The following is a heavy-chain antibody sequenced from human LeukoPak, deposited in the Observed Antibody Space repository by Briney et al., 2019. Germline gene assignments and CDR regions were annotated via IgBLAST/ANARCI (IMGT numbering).Heavy chain of an antibody. V-gene: IGHV4-38-2*01. CDR2: IYHSGST. Sequence: PSETLSLTCAVSGYSITSGYYWGWIRQPPGKGLEWIGSIYHSGSTYYNPSLKTGVTISVDTSKKQFSLKLSSVTAADTAVYYCARLYLRDHCSSTSCYGLYFDYWGQGTLVTVSS. CDR3: ARLYLRDHCSSTSCYGLYFDY. J-gene: IGHJ4*02. D-gene: IGHD2-2*01. CDR1: GYSITSGYY.